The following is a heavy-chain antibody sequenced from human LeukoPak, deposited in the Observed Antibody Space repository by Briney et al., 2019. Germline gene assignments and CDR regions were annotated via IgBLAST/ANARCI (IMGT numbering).Heavy chain of an antibody. Sequence: ASVKVSCKASGYTFTLYDINWVRQAPGQGLEWMGWINTNSGNPAYAQGFTGRFVFSLDTSVSTAYLQISSLRAEDTAVYYCARSFVVVPGAIDWFDPWGQGTLVTVSS. D-gene: IGHD2-2*02. J-gene: IGHJ5*02. CDR2: INTNSGNP. CDR3: ARSFVVVPGAIDWFDP. V-gene: IGHV7-4-1*02. CDR1: GYTFTLYD.